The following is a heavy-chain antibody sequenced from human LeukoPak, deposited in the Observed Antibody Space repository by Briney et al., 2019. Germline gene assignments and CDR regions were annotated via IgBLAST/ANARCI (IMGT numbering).Heavy chain of an antibody. Sequence: PSETLSLTCAVYGGSFSGYYWSWIRQPPGKGLEWIGSIYYSGSTYYNPSLKSRVTISVDTSKNQFSLKLSSVTAADTAVYYCARDDTDGWFDPWGQGTLVTVSS. CDR2: IYYSGST. V-gene: IGHV4-34*01. CDR3: ARDDTDGWFDP. D-gene: IGHD1-1*01. CDR1: GGSFSGYY. J-gene: IGHJ5*02.